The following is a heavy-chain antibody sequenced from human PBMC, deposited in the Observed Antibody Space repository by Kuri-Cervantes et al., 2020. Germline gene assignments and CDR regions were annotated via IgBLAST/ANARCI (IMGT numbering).Heavy chain of an antibody. CDR2: ISAYNGNT. CDR1: GYTFTSYG. Sequence: ASVKVSCKASGYTFTSYGISWVRQAPGQGLEWMGWISAYNGNTNYAQKFQGRVTMTGDTSISTAYMELSRLRSDDTAVYYCARAAHWNDAFWFDPWGQGTLVTVS. D-gene: IGHD1-1*01. V-gene: IGHV1-18*01. J-gene: IGHJ5*02. CDR3: ARAAHWNDAFWFDP.